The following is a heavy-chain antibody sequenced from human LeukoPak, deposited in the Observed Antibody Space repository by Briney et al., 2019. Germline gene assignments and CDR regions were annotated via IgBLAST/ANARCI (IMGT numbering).Heavy chain of an antibody. CDR1: GFTVGNNY. CDR2: ISGSGGST. J-gene: IGHJ4*02. D-gene: IGHD3-22*01. V-gene: IGHV3-23*01. CDR3: AKTTTYYYDSSGYYEADY. Sequence: PGGSLRLSCAASGFTVGNNYMSWVRQAPGKGLEWVSAISGSGGSTYYADSVKGRFTISRDNSKNTLYLQMNSLRAEDTAVYYCAKTTTYYYDSSGYYEADYWGQGTLVTVSS.